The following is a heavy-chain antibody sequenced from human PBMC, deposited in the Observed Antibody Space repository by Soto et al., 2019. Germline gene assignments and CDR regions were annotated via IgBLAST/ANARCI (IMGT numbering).Heavy chain of an antibody. V-gene: IGHV4-4*02. CDR2: IYHSGST. Sequence: QVQLQESGPGLVKPSGTLSLTCAVSGGSISSSNWWSWVRQPPGKGLEWIGEIYHSGSTNYNPSLKARVTISVDKSKNPLSLKLGSVAAADTAVYYCARDRYVITFGGVLVPHFDYWGQGTLVTVSS. J-gene: IGHJ4*02. CDR3: ARDRYVITFGGVLVPHFDY. CDR1: GGSISSSNW. D-gene: IGHD3-16*02.